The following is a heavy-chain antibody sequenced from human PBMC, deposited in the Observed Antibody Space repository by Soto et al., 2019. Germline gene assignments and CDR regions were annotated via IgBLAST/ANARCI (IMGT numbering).Heavy chain of an antibody. V-gene: IGHV1-2*04. CDR2: INPNSGGT. CDR3: ARGYCSGGSCYSAFDY. Sequence: ASVKVSCKASGYTFTGYYMHWVRQAPGQGLEWMGWINPNSGGTNYAQKFQGWVTMTRDTSISTAYMELSRLRSDDTAVYYCARGYCSGGSCYSAFDYWGQGTLVTVSS. J-gene: IGHJ4*02. D-gene: IGHD2-15*01. CDR1: GYTFTGYY.